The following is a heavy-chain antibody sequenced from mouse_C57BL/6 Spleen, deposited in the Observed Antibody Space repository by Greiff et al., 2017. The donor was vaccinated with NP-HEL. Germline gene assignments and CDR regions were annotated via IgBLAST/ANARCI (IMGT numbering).Heavy chain of an antibody. CDR1: GYTFTSYW. CDR3: ARLGYYYGSSYERYFDD. J-gene: IGHJ2*01. Sequence: VQLQQPGAELVKPGASVKLSCKASGYTFTSYWMQWVKQRPGQGLEWIGEIDPSDSYTNYNQKFKGKATLTVDTSSSTAYMQLSSLTSEDSAVYYCARLGYYYGSSYERYFDDWGQGTTLTVSS. D-gene: IGHD1-1*01. CDR2: IDPSDSYT. V-gene: IGHV1-50*01.